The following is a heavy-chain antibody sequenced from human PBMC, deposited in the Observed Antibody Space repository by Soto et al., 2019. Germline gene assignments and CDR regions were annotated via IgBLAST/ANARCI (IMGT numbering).Heavy chain of an antibody. CDR3: ATTNSSSWYFNYYYYGMDV. D-gene: IGHD6-13*01. Sequence: PGESLKISCKGSGYSFTSYWISWVRQMPGEGLEWMGRIDPSDSYTNYSPSFQGHVTISADKSISTAYLQWSSLKASDTAMYYCATTNSSSWYFNYYYYGMDVWGQGTTVTAP. V-gene: IGHV5-10-1*01. CDR1: GYSFTSYW. CDR2: IDPSDSYT. J-gene: IGHJ6*02.